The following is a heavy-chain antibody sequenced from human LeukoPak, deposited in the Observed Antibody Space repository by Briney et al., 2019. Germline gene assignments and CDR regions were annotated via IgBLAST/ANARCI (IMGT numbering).Heavy chain of an antibody. CDR2: INPSGGST. V-gene: IGHV1-46*01. CDR1: GYTFTSYY. Sequence: GASVKISCKASGYTFTSYYMHWVRQAPGQGLEWMGIINPSGGSTGYAQKFQGRVTMTTDTSTSTAYMELRSLKSDDTAVYYCARNAFNTSSEDYFDFWGRGTLVTVSS. D-gene: IGHD6-6*01. J-gene: IGHJ4*02. CDR3: ARNAFNTSSEDYFDF.